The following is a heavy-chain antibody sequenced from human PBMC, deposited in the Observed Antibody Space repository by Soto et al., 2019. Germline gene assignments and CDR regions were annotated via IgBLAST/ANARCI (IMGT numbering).Heavy chain of an antibody. D-gene: IGHD2-15*01. J-gene: IGHJ6*02. V-gene: IGHV2-5*02. CDR1: GFSLSSSGVG. CDR3: AHKGGRGAGMDV. CDR2: IYWDNDE. Sequence: QITLKESGPTLVKPTQTLTLTCTFSGFSLSSSGVGVGWIRQPPGKALEWLALIYWDNDERYSPFLKSRITITKDISKNEVVFTVTNIDPVDTGTYYCAHKGGRGAGMDVWGQGTTVTVSS.